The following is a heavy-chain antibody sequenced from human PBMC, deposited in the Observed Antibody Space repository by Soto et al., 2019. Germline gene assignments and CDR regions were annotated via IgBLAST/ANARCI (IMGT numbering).Heavy chain of an antibody. CDR1: GYTFTSYV. Sequence: GASVKVSCKASGYTFTSYVISWVRQAPGQGLEWMGWISAYNGNTNYAQKLQGRVTMTTDTSTSTAYMELRSLRSDDTAVYYCARDKSVVRAKTVDYWGQGTLVTVSS. D-gene: IGHD3-10*01. J-gene: IGHJ4*02. V-gene: IGHV1-18*01. CDR3: ARDKSVVRAKTVDY. CDR2: ISAYNGNT.